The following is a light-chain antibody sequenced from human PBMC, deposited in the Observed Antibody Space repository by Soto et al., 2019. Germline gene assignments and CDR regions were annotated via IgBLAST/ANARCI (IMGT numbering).Light chain of an antibody. CDR2: GAS. CDR3: QQSDSVPRT. J-gene: IGKJ3*01. Sequence: DIQMTQSPSSLSASVGDRVTITCRASQSISNYLNWYQQKPGKAPKLLIYGASSLQSGVPSRFSGSGSGTDFTLTISSLQPEDFAPYYCQQSDSVPRTFGPGTKVDIK. CDR1: QSISNY. V-gene: IGKV1-39*01.